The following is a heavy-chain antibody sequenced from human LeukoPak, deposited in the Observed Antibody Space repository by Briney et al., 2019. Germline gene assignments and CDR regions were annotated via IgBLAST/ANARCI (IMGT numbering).Heavy chain of an antibody. J-gene: IGHJ4*02. CDR1: GFTFSGYT. CDR2: ISSSSSFI. Sequence: GGSLRLSCAASGFTFSGYTMNWVRQAPGKGLEWVSSISSSSSFIYYADSVKGRFTVSRDNAKNSLYLQMNSLRAEDTAVYYCATGLRGYSYGHDLYYFDYWGQGTLVTVSS. V-gene: IGHV3-21*01. CDR3: ATGLRGYSYGHDLYYFDY. D-gene: IGHD5-18*01.